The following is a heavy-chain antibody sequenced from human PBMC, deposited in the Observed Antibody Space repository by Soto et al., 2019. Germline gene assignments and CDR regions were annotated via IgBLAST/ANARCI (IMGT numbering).Heavy chain of an antibody. Sequence: DSVKVSCKASGYTFTSYGISWVRQAPGQGLEWMGWISAYNGNTNYAQKLQGRVTMTTDTSTSTAYMELRSLRSDDMAVYYCARVYTADGNLGYWRQGPLFTVSS. CDR2: ISAYNGNT. D-gene: IGHD6-13*01. J-gene: IGHJ4*02. CDR3: ARVYTADGNLGY. CDR1: GYTFTSYG. V-gene: IGHV1-18*03.